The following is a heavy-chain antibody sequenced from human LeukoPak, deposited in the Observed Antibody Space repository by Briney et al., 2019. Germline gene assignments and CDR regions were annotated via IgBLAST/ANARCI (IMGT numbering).Heavy chain of an antibody. D-gene: IGHD2-2*01. V-gene: IGHV4-59*01. CDR1: GGSISSYY. CDR3: ARASTRLTYFDY. CDR2: IYYSGST. Sequence: SETLSLTCTVSGGSISSYYWSWIRQPPGKGLEWIGYIYYSGSTNYNPSLKSRVTISVDTSKNQFSLKLSSVTAADTAVYYCARASTRLTYFDYWGQGTLVAVSS. J-gene: IGHJ4*02.